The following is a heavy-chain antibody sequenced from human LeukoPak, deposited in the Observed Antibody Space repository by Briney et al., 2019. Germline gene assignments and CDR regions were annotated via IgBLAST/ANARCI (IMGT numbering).Heavy chain of an antibody. CDR1: GFTFSSYA. V-gene: IGHV3-23*01. J-gene: IGHJ4*02. CDR3: AKKGRSGWYSSFDY. D-gene: IGHD6-19*01. CDR2: ISGGADTT. Sequence: GGSLRLSCAVSGFTFSSYAMSWVRQAPGKGLEWVSGISGGADTTYYADSVKGRFSISRDNSKNTLYLQMNSLRAEDTAVYYCAKKGRSGWYSSFDYWGQGTLVTVSS.